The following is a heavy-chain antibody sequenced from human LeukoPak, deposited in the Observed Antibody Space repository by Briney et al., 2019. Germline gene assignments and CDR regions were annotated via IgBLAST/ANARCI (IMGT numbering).Heavy chain of an antibody. D-gene: IGHD4-17*01. V-gene: IGHV1-69*13. Sequence: SVKVSCKASGYTFPSYFMHWVRQAPGQGLEWMGGIIPIFGTANYAQKFQGRVTITADESTSTAYMELSSLRSEDTAVYYCASNRINDYGDYNWFDPWGQGTLVTVSS. CDR2: IIPIFGTA. CDR1: GYTFPSYF. CDR3: ASNRINDYGDYNWFDP. J-gene: IGHJ5*02.